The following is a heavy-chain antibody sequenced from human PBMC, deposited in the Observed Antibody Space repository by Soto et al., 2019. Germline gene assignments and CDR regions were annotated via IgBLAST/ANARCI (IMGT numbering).Heavy chain of an antibody. CDR3: ARGYYDFWSGLTYYYYGMDV. J-gene: IGHJ6*02. CDR1: GGSISSYY. D-gene: IGHD3-3*01. V-gene: IGHV4-59*01. CDR2: IYYSGST. Sequence: SETLSPTCTVSGGSISSYYWSWIRQPPGKGLEWIGYIYYSGSTNYNPSLKSRVTISVDTSKNQFSLKLSSVTAADTAVYYCARGYYDFWSGLTYYYYGMDVWGQGTTVTVSS.